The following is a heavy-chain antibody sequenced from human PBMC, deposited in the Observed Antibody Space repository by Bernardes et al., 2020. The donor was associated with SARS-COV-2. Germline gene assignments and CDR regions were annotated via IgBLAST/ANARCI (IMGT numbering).Heavy chain of an antibody. CDR1: GGTFSSYA. CDR2: IIPIFGTA. CDR3: AGTMVRGVAYYYYGMDV. D-gene: IGHD3-10*01. J-gene: IGHJ6*02. Sequence: SVKVSCKASGGTFSSYAISWVRQAPGQGLEWMGGIIPIFGTANYAQKFQGRVTITADESTSTAYMELSSLRSEDTAVYYCAGTMVRGVAYYYYGMDVWGQGTTVTVSS. V-gene: IGHV1-69*13.